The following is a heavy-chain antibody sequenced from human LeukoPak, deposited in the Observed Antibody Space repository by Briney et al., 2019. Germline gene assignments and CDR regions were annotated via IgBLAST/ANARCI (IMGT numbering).Heavy chain of an antibody. CDR3: AGRPHGDHPYFDY. J-gene: IGHJ4*02. V-gene: IGHV3-53*01. Sequence: GGSLRLSCAASGFTVSSNYMSWVRQAPGKGLEWVSVIYSGGSTYYADSVKGRFTISRDNSKNTLYLQMNSLRAEDTAVYYCAGRPHGDHPYFDYWGQGTLVTVSP. CDR1: GFTVSSNY. CDR2: IYSGGST. D-gene: IGHD4-17*01.